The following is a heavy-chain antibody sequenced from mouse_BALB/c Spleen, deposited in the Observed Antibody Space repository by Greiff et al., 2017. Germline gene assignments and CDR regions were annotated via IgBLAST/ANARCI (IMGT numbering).Heavy chain of an antibody. CDR2: IYPGDGDT. CDR3: ARERDYYGSSYGAY. D-gene: IGHD1-1*01. J-gene: IGHJ3*01. Sequence: LVESGAELVRPGSSVKISCKASGYAFSSYWMNWVKQRPGQGLEWIGQIYPGDGDTNYNGKFKGKATLTADKSSSTAYMQLSSLTSEDSAVYFCARERDYYGSSYGAYWGQGTLVTVSA. CDR1: GYAFSSYW. V-gene: IGHV1-80*01.